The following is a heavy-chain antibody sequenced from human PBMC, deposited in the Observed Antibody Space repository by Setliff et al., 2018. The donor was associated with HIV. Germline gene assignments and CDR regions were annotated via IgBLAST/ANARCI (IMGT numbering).Heavy chain of an antibody. Sequence: SETLSLTCAVYGGSFSGYYWSWIRQPAGKGLEWIGHLYIRTGTTNYNPSLKSRVTISVDTSKTQFSLNLSSVTAADTAVYYCARGFREYYDSSGYFLNWFDPWGQGTLVTVSS. CDR2: LYIRTGTT. D-gene: IGHD3-22*01. CDR3: ARGFREYYDSSGYFLNWFDP. V-gene: IGHV4-59*10. J-gene: IGHJ5*02. CDR1: GGSFSGYY.